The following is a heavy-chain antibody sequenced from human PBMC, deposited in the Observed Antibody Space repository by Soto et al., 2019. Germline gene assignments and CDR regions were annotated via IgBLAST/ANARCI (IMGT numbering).Heavy chain of an antibody. D-gene: IGHD6-19*01. J-gene: IGHJ4*02. CDR3: ARGSYYSGWV. Sequence: SQTLSLTCVISGDSVSSTRAAWSWIRQSPSRGLEWLGRTYYRSKWYSDYAVSVKSRITINPDTSKNQFSLQLNSVTPEDTAVYYCARGSYYSGWVWGQGTLVTVSS. CDR1: GDSVSSTRAA. CDR2: TYYRSKWYS. V-gene: IGHV6-1*01.